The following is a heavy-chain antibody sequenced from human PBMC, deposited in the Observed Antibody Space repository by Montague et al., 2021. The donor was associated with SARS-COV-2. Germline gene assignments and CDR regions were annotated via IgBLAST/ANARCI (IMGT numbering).Heavy chain of an antibody. Sequence: CDISGDSVWSNTAAWNWIRQSPSGGLEWLGRTNYRSNWTSDYATSVEGRISIDPDTSKNQFFLHLRSVTPEDTGVYYCVRDTGSAQAGFDAWGQGTLVTVSS. J-gene: IGHJ4*02. D-gene: IGHD4-17*01. CDR1: GDSVWSNTAA. V-gene: IGHV6-1*01. CDR2: TNYRSNWTS. CDR3: VRDTGSAQAGFDA.